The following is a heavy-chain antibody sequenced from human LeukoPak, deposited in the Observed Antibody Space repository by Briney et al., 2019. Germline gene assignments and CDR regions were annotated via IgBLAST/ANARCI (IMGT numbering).Heavy chain of an antibody. Sequence: GASVKVSCKASGYTFTGYYMHWVRQAPGQGLEWMGWINPNSGGTNYAQKFQGRVTMTRDTSISTAYMELSRLRSDDTAVYYCARAGVAAAGPQNYYYYYMDVWGKGTTVTISS. V-gene: IGHV1-2*02. CDR3: ARAGVAAAGPQNYYYYYMDV. D-gene: IGHD6-13*01. CDR1: GYTFTGYY. J-gene: IGHJ6*03. CDR2: INPNSGGT.